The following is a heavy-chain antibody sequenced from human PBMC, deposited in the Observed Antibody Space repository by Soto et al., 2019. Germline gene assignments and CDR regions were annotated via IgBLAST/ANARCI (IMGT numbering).Heavy chain of an antibody. D-gene: IGHD3-9*01. V-gene: IGHV1-69*02. Sequence: QVQLVQSGAEVKKPGSSVKVSCKASGGTFSSYTISWVRQAPGQGLEWMGRIIPILGIANYAQKFQGRVTITADKSTSTAYMELSSLRSEDTAVYYCARVVADILTGPSERGFDPWGQGTLVTVSS. J-gene: IGHJ5*02. CDR1: GGTFSSYT. CDR3: ARVVADILTGPSERGFDP. CDR2: IIPILGIA.